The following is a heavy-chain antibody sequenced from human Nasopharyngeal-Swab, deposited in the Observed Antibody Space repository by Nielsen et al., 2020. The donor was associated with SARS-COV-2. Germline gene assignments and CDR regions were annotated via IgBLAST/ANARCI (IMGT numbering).Heavy chain of an antibody. V-gene: IGHV3-48*03. CDR2: ISSSGSTI. D-gene: IGHD3-10*01. Sequence: WIRQPPGKGLEWVSYISSSGSTIYYADSVKGRFTISRDNAKNSLYLQMNSLRAEDTAVYYCARDRGGLLWFGELPTYFDHWGQGTLVTVSS. CDR3: ARDRGGLLWFGELPTYFDH. J-gene: IGHJ4*02.